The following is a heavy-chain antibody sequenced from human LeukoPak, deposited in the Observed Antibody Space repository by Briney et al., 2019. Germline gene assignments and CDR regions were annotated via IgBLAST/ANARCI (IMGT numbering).Heavy chain of an antibody. J-gene: IGHJ4*02. CDR3: ARQLGHCSGGNCYFDY. CDR1: GFIFSSYW. D-gene: IGHD2-15*01. CDR2: IKQDRSEK. Sequence: GGSLRLSCAASGFIFSSYWMSWVRQAPGRGLEWVANIKQDRSEKWYVDSVKGRFTISRDNSKNTLNLQMDSLRTEDTAVYYCARQLGHCSGGNCYFDYWGQGTLVTVSS. V-gene: IGHV3-7*05.